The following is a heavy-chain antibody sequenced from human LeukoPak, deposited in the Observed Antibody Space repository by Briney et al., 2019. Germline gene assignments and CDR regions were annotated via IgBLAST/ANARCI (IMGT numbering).Heavy chain of an antibody. J-gene: IGHJ4*02. CDR2: IYSGGST. CDR1: GFTVSSNY. Sequence: PGGSLRLSCVASGFTVSSNYMSWVRQAPGKGLEWVSVIYSGGSTYYADSVKGRFTISRDSSKNTLYLQMNSLRAEDTAVYYCARDGNGGKSGLSHFDCWGQGTLVTVSS. V-gene: IGHV3-53*01. CDR3: ARDGNGGKSGLSHFDC. D-gene: IGHD4-23*01.